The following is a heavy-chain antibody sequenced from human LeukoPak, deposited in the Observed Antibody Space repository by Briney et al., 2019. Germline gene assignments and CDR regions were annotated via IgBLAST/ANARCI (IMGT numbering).Heavy chain of an antibody. J-gene: IGHJ3*02. CDR2: IYTSGST. CDR1: GGSISSYY. CDR3: ARMQASQQWLVLGGAFDI. V-gene: IGHV4-4*07. D-gene: IGHD6-19*01. Sequence: SETLSLTCTVSGGSISSYYWSWIRQPAGKGLEWIGRIYTSGSTNYNPSLKSRVTMSVDTSKNQFSLRLSSVTAADTAVYYCARMQASQQWLVLGGAFDIWGQGTMVTVSS.